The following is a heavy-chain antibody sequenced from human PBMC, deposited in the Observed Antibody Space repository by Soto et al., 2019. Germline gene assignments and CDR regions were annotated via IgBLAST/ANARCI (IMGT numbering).Heavy chain of an antibody. CDR3: GRHGNYDIGWFDP. CDR2: THYSGSV. D-gene: IGHD3-9*01. V-gene: IGHV4-30-4*01. CDR1: GDSISSGDDY. J-gene: IGHJ5*02. Sequence: QVQLQESGPGLVKPSQTLSLTCTVSGDSISSGDDYWSWIRQPPGKGLEWSGYTHYSGSVNYNPSLKSRVTISADAARSHVALILKSVTAADTAVYYCGRHGNYDIGWFDPWGQGILVTVSS.